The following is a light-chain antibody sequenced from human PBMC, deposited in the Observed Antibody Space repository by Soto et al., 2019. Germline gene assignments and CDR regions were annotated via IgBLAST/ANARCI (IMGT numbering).Light chain of an antibody. CDR2: KVS. V-gene: IGKV2-24*01. CDR3: MQATQYKPYT. J-gene: IGKJ2*01. Sequence: DVVLTQTPLSSPVTLGQPASISCRSSQSLEHSDGNTYLSWLHQRPGQPPRLLYYKVSNRFSGVPDRFSGSGAGTDFTLKISGVEAEDVGIYYCMQATQYKPYTFGQGTKLEIK. CDR1: QSLEHSDGNTY.